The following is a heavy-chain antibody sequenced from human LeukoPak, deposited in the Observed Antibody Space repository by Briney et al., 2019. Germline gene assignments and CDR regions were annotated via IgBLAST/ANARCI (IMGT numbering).Heavy chain of an antibody. J-gene: IGHJ6*03. D-gene: IGHD3-10*01. V-gene: IGHV3-7*01. CDR3: ARITRSLGVVRGVHYYYYMDV. Sequence: GGSLRLSCAASGFTFSSYWMSWVRQAPGKGLEWVANIKQDGSEKYYVDSVKGRFTISRDNAKNSLYLQMNSLRAEDTAVYYCARITRSLGVVRGVHYYYYMDVWGKGTTVTISS. CDR1: GFTFSSYW. CDR2: IKQDGSEK.